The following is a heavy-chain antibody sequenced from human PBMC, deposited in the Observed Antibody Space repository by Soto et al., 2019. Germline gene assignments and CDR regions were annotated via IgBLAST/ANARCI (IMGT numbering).Heavy chain of an antibody. Sequence: GASVTVSCKASGGTVSSYAVSCVRQAPEQGLEWMGGIIPIFGTANYAQKFQGRVTITADESTSTAYMELSSLRSEDTAVYYCARVGHSSSWYSPYYYYYGMDVWGQGTTVTAP. CDR1: GGTVSSYA. CDR3: ARVGHSSSWYSPYYYYYGMDV. V-gene: IGHV1-69*01. J-gene: IGHJ6*02. D-gene: IGHD6-13*01. CDR2: IIPIFGTA.